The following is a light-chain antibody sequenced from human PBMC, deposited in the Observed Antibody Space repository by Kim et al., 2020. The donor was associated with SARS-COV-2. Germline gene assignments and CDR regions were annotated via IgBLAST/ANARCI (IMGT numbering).Light chain of an antibody. CDR1: QTIANF. V-gene: IGKV1-39*01. CDR3: HGTYTIPYT. CDR2: AAS. Sequence: DMQLTQSPSSLSASVGDRVTMSCRTSQTIANFLNWYQQKPGKAPKLLIYAASTLQSGVPSRFSGSGSETDFTLTITGVQPEDFATYDCHGTYTIPYTFGQGTKLEF. J-gene: IGKJ2*01.